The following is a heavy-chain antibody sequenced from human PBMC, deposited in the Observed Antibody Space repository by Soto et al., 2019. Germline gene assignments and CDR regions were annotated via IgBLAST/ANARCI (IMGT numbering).Heavy chain of an antibody. CDR1: GFTFGDYA. CDR3: TNDFWSGRRGGHYYYGMDV. D-gene: IGHD3-3*01. CDR2: IRSKAYGGTT. J-gene: IGHJ6*02. V-gene: IGHV3-49*04. Sequence: PGGSLRLSCTASGFTFGDYAMSWVRQAPGKGLEWVGFIRSKAYGGTTEYAASVQGRFTISRDDSKSIAYLQMNSLKTEDTAVYYCTNDFWSGRRGGHYYYGMDVWGQGTTVTVSS.